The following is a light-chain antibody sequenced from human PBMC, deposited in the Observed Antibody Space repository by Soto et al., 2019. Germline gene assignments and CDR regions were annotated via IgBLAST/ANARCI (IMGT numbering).Light chain of an antibody. CDR3: QQYNNWPRT. J-gene: IGKJ1*01. V-gene: IGKV3-15*01. CDR2: DAS. Sequence: IVMTQSPATLSVSPGERATLSCRASQNVNYNLAWSQQKPGQAPSLLIHDASIRATAIPARFSGSGSGTKFTLTISSLQSEDFAGYYCQQYNNWPRTFGQGTKVAIK. CDR1: QNVNYN.